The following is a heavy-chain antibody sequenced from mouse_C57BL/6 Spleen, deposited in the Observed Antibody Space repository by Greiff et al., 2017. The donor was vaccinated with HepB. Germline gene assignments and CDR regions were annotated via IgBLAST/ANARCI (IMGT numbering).Heavy chain of an antibody. D-gene: IGHD6-1*01. J-gene: IGHJ3*01. CDR1: GYTFTSYW. CDR3: AMGQPFAY. V-gene: IGHV1-74*01. CDR2: IHPSDSDT. Sequence: QVHVKQPGAELVKPGASVKVSCKASGYTFTSYWMHWVKQRPGQGLEWIGRIHPSDSDTNYNQKFKGKATLTVDKSSSTAYMQLSSLTSEDSAVYYCAMGQPFAYWGQGTLVTVSA.